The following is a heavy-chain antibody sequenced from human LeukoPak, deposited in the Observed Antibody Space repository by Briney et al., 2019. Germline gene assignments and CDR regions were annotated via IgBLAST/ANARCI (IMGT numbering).Heavy chain of an antibody. D-gene: IGHD5-18*01. CDR3: ASGYSYGYLASPLDY. CDR2: IYYSGST. J-gene: IGHJ4*02. V-gene: IGHV4-30-4*01. Sequence: SWIRQPPGKGLEWIGYIYYSGSTYYNPSLKSRVTISVDTSKNQFSLKPSSVTAADTAVYYCASGYSYGYLASPLDYWGQGTLVTVSS.